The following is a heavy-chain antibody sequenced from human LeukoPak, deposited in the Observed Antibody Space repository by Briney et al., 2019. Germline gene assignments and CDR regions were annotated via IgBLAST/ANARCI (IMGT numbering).Heavy chain of an antibody. CDR2: IRYDGRNK. CDR3: AKEAFVKSGYYPLDY. Sequence: GGSLRLSCAASGFSFSDYAMHWVRQAPGKGLEWLTFIRYDGRNKYYADSLKGRFTISRDDSKNTLYLQMNSLRAEDTAVYYCAKEAFVKSGYYPLDYWGQGTLSPSPQ. CDR1: GFSFSDYA. V-gene: IGHV3-30*02. J-gene: IGHJ4*02. D-gene: IGHD3-22*01.